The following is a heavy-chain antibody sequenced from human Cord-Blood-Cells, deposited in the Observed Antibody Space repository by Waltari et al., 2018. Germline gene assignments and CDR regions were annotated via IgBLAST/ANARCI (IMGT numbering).Heavy chain of an antibody. CDR3: ARGLAGDDAFDI. J-gene: IGHJ3*02. V-gene: IGHV3-7*01. Sequence: EVQLVESGGGLVQPGGSLRLSCAASGFTFSSYWMSWVRQAPGKWVEWVANIKQDGREKYYVDSVKGRFTISRDNAKNSLYLQMNSLRAEDTAVYYCARGLAGDDAFDIWGQGTMVTVSS. CDR2: IKQDGREK. CDR1: GFTFSSYW. D-gene: IGHD2-21*01.